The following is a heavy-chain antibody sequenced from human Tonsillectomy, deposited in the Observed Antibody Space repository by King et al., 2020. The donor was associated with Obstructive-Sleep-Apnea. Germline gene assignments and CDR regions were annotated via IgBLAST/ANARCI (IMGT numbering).Heavy chain of an antibody. J-gene: IGHJ3*02. V-gene: IGHV4-34*01. CDR3: ARVLPWPYDI. Sequence: QVQLPQWGAGLLKPSETLSLTCAVYGGSFSGYYWSWIRQPPGKGLEWIGEINHSGSTNYNPSLKSRVTISVDTSKNQFSLKLSSVTAADTAVYYCARVLPWPYDIWGQGTMVTVSS. CDR2: INHSGST. CDR1: GGSFSGYY.